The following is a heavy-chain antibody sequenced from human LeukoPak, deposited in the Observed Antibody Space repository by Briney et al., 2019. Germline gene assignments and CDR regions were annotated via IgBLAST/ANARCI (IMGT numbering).Heavy chain of an antibody. CDR2: IIPIFGTA. CDR3: AREKQMVRDAFDI. D-gene: IGHD6-13*01. CDR1: GGTFSSYA. V-gene: IGHV1-69*13. Sequence: SVKVSCKAYGGTFSSYAISWVRQAPGQGLEWMGGIIPIFGTANYAQKFQGRVTITADESTSTAYMELSSLRSEDTAVYYCAREKQMVRDAFDIWGQGTMVTVSS. J-gene: IGHJ3*02.